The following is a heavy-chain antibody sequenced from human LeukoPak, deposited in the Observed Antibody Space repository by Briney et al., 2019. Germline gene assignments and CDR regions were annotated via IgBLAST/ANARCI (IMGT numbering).Heavy chain of an antibody. CDR3: ARPMGSGDYEIAGTFDI. V-gene: IGHV1-18*01. Sequence: ASVKVSCKASGYTFTSYGISWVRQAPGQGLEWMGWISAYNGNTNYAQKLQGRVTMTTDTSTSTAYMELRSLRSDDTAVYYCARPMGSGDYEIAGTFDIWGQGTMVTASS. CDR1: GYTFTSYG. D-gene: IGHD4-17*01. CDR2: ISAYNGNT. J-gene: IGHJ3*02.